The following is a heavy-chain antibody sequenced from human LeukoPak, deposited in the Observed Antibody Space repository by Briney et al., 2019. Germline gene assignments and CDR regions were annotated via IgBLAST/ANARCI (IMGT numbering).Heavy chain of an antibody. CDR1: GFTFTSYA. V-gene: IGHV3-23*01. J-gene: IGHJ6*03. D-gene: IGHD3-3*01. CDR3: ARVMSPGAVIITIPYYYYYMDV. Sequence: GGSLRLSCAASGFTFTSYAMSWVRQPPGKGPEWVSTISGSGGRTYYADSVKGRFTISRDDSKNTLYLQMNSLRAEDTAVYYCARVMSPGAVIITIPYYYYYMDVWGKGTTVTVSS. CDR2: ISGSGGRT.